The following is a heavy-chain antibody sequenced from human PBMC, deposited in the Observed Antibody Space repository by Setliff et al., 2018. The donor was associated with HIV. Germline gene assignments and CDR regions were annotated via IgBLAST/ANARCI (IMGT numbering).Heavy chain of an antibody. J-gene: IGHJ2*01. V-gene: IGHV3-48*01. CDR3: ARVRNPTVHTMYF. D-gene: IGHD4-4*01. Sequence: GGSLRLSCAGSGFTFDSHGMIWVRQAPGRGLEWLSYINPAGITMYYADSVRGRFTISRDNAQSSLYLQINSLRAEDTAFYYCARVRNPTVHTMYF. CDR2: INPAGITM. CDR1: GFTFDSHG.